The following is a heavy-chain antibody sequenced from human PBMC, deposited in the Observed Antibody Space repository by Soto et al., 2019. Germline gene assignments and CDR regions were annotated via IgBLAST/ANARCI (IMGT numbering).Heavy chain of an antibody. D-gene: IGHD6-19*01. CDR3: AKGYSSGWYYFDY. CDR2: ISGSGGNT. Sequence: GESLKISCAASGFTFSSYAMSWVRQAPGKGLEWVSAISGSGGNTYYADSVKGRFTISRDNSKNTLYLQMNSLRAEDTAVYYCAKGYSSGWYYFDYWGQGTLVTVSS. J-gene: IGHJ4*02. V-gene: IGHV3-23*01. CDR1: GFTFSSYA.